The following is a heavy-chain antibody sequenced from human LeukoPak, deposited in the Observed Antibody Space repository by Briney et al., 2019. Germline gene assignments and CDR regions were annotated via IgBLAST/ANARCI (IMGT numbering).Heavy chain of an antibody. J-gene: IGHJ4*01. Sequence: PGVSLRLSCGASGFTFGYHWMHWVRQVPGKGLVWVSRIDGGGSSTSYADSVKGRFSISRDNAKSTLYLQMSSLRAEDTALYYCARGPGSSGGAYVGDYWGPGTLVTVSS. V-gene: IGHV3-74*01. D-gene: IGHD3-22*01. CDR2: IDGGGSST. CDR3: ARGPGSSGGAYVGDY. CDR1: GFTFGYHW.